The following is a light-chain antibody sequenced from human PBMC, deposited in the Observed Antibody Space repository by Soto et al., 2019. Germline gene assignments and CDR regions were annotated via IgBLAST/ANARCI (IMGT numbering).Light chain of an antibody. CDR3: QQFNSYPWT. Sequence: AIQLTQSPSSLSASVGDRVTITCRATQGISSALAWYQQKPGKAPKLLIYDSSSLESGVPSRFSGSGSGTDFSLPLSSLQTEDFTTYYCQQFNSYPWTFGQGTKVEI. CDR2: DSS. CDR1: QGISSA. J-gene: IGKJ1*01. V-gene: IGKV1-13*02.